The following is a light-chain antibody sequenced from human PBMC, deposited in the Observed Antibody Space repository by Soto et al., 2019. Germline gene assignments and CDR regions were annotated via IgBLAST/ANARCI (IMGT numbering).Light chain of an antibody. Sequence: DIQMTQSPSSLSASVGDRVTITCRASQSISTYLTWYQQKPGKAPKLLNYAATNLQSGVPSWLRASGSGTDFTLTISSVQPEDFATYYCQQSYRTPLAFGQGTKVEIK. CDR1: QSISTY. CDR2: AAT. J-gene: IGKJ1*01. V-gene: IGKV1-39*01. CDR3: QQSYRTPLA.